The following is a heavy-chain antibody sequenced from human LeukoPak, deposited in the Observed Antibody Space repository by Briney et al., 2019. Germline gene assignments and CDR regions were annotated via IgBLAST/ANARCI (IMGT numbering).Heavy chain of an antibody. V-gene: IGHV3-30*18. D-gene: IGHD6-6*01. CDR3: AKEYSSSASFDY. CDR2: ISYDGSNK. Sequence: PGGSLRLSCAASGFTFSSYSMNWVRQAPGKGLEWVAVISYDGSNKYYADSVKGRFTISRDNSKNTLYLQMNSLRAEDTAVYYCAKEYSSSASFDYWGQGTLVTVSS. CDR1: GFTFSSYS. J-gene: IGHJ4*02.